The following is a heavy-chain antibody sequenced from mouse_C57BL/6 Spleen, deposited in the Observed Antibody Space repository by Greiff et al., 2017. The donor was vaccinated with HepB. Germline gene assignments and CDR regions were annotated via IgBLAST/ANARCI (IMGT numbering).Heavy chain of an antibody. Sequence: QVQLQQPGAELVMPGASVKLSCKASGYTFTSYWMHWVKQRPGQGLEWIGEIDPSDSYTNYNQKFKGKSTLTVDKSFSTAYMQLSSLTSEDSAVYYCARPAAQATLYAMDYWGQGTSVTVSS. CDR3: ARPAAQATLYAMDY. J-gene: IGHJ4*01. D-gene: IGHD3-2*02. CDR1: GYTFTSYW. V-gene: IGHV1-69*01. CDR2: IDPSDSYT.